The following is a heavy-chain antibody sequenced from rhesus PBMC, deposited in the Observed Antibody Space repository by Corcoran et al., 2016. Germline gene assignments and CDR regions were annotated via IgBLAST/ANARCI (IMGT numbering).Heavy chain of an antibody. Sequence: EVQLVQSGAEVKKPGTSVKISCQASGYTFTHFYLHWVPQVPGKGLEWMGRIDPEDGEAIHAQKFQDRVTITADTSTDTAYMELTSLRSEDTAVYYCATFIAAGGYYWGQGVLVTVSS. D-gene: IGHD6-25*01. J-gene: IGHJ4*01. CDR2: IDPEDGEA. CDR3: ATFIAAGGYY. V-gene: IGHV1-111*02. CDR1: GYTFTHFY.